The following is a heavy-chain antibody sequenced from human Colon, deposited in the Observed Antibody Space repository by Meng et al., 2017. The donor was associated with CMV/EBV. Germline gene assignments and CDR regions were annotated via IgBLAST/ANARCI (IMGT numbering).Heavy chain of an antibody. Sequence: HVNWVPSGVEVEEPGASVLVSCRSSGYTFPSYGITWVRQAPGQGLEWMGWISGSTGYTNRAQKFQGRVTMTTDTSTSTAYLALTSLTSNDTAVYYCARGRPNWSGVLDYWGQGTLVTVSS. V-gene: IGHV1-18*01. CDR3: ARGRPNWSGVLDY. CDR2: ISGSTGYT. CDR1: GYTFPSYG. J-gene: IGHJ4*02. D-gene: IGHD1-1*01.